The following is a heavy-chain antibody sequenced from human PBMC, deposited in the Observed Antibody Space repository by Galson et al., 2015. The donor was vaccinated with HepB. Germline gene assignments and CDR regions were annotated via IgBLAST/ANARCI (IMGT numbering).Heavy chain of an antibody. CDR3: ARDSGGAARHVADYYYYMDV. CDR1: GGTFSSYA. CDR2: IIPIFGTA. D-gene: IGHD6-6*01. V-gene: IGHV1-69*13. Sequence: SVKVSCKASGGTFSSYAISWVRQAPGQGLEWMGGIIPIFGTANYAQKFQGRVTITADESTSTAYMELSSLRSEDTAVYYCARDSGGAARHVADYYYYMDVWGKGTTVTVSS. J-gene: IGHJ6*03.